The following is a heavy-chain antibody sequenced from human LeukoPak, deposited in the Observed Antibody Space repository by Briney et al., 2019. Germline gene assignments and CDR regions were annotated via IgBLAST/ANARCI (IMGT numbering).Heavy chain of an antibody. Sequence: PGGSLRLSCAASGFTFTNYGMHWVRQAPGQGLECVAFISYYGSNNFYEDSVKGRFTISRDNSKNTLYLQMNSLRPEDAAVYYVRTSTGGFWGQGTLVTVSS. J-gene: IGHJ4*02. D-gene: IGHD5-12*01. CDR2: ISYYGSNN. CDR3: RTSTGGF. V-gene: IGHV3-30*03. CDR1: GFTFTNYG.